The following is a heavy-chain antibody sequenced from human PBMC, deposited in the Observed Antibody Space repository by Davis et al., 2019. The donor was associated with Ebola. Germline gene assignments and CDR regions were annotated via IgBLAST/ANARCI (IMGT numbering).Heavy chain of an antibody. CDR1: GFTFSSYS. V-gene: IGHV3-21*01. CDR3: ARDMVSNPRIYYYYGMDV. J-gene: IGHJ6*02. CDR2: ISSSSSYI. Sequence: GESLKISCAASGFTFSSYSMNWVRQAPGKGLEWVSSISSSSSYIYYADSVKGRFTISRDNAKNSLYLQMNSLRAEDTAVYYCARDMVSNPRIYYYYGMDVWGQGTTVTVSS. D-gene: IGHD4-11*01.